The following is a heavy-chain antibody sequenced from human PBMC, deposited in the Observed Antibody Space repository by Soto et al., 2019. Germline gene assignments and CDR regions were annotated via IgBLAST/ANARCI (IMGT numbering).Heavy chain of an antibody. V-gene: IGHV3-7*03. CDR2: INQDGGGT. Sequence: GGSLRLSCVASGFTFISSFMGWVRQAPGKGLEWVANINQDGGGTYYVDSVERRFTISRDNAKDSLYLKMNSLRGEDTAVYYCARYFRGSGRYFFDYWGQGTRVTVSS. CDR1: GFTFISSF. D-gene: IGHD6-19*01. J-gene: IGHJ4*02. CDR3: ARYFRGSGRYFFDY.